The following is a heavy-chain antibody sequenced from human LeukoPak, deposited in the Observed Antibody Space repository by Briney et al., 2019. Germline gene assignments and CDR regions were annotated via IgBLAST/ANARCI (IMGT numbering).Heavy chain of an antibody. V-gene: IGHV4-59*01. D-gene: IGHD2-15*01. CDR1: GGSISSYY. CDR3: ARGGWYGSFFDH. J-gene: IGHJ4*02. CDR2: IYYSGST. Sequence: WETLSLSCTVSGGSISSYYWSWIRQPPGKGLEWIGYIYYSGSTNYNPSLKSRVTISVDTSKNQFSLKLSSVSAADTVVHCGARGGWYGSFFDHWVQGTLVTVSS.